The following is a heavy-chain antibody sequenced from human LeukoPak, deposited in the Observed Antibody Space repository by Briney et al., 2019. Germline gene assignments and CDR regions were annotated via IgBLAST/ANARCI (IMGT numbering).Heavy chain of an antibody. CDR2: ISAYNGNT. Sequence: ASVKVSCKASGHTFTSYGISWVRQAPGQGLEWMGWISAYNGNTNYARKLQGRVTMTTDTSTSTAYMEVRSLRSDDTAVYYCARSGGNHTRPDYWGQGTLVTVSS. V-gene: IGHV1-18*01. D-gene: IGHD4-23*01. CDR1: GHTFTSYG. J-gene: IGHJ4*02. CDR3: ARSGGNHTRPDY.